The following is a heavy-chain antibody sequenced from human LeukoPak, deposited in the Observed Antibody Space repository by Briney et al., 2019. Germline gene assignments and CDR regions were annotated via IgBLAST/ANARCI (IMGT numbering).Heavy chain of an antibody. CDR2: INHSGST. V-gene: IGHV4-34*01. D-gene: IGHD3-3*02. CDR3: ARAADILDAFDI. Sequence: SETLSLTCAVYGGSFSGYYWSWIRQPPGKGLEWIGEINHSGSTNYNPSLKSRVTISVDTSKNQFSLKLSSVIAADTAVYYCARAADILDAFDIWGQGTMVTVSS. CDR1: GGSFSGYY. J-gene: IGHJ3*02.